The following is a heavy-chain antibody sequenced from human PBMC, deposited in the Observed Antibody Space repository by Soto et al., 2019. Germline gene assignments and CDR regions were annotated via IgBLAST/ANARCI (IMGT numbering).Heavy chain of an antibody. V-gene: IGHV1-46*01. Sequence: QVQLVQSGAEVEKPGASVKVSCKASGYIFTAYSMHWVRQAPGQGLEWMGVVNPSGGSTNYAHKFQGRITMTRDTSTSTVYMDLSSLTSEDTAVYYCAREENCSDGICYSEYSQRWGQGTLVTVSS. CDR3: AREENCSDGICYSEYSQR. CDR2: VNPSGGST. J-gene: IGHJ1*01. CDR1: GYIFTAYS. D-gene: IGHD2-15*01.